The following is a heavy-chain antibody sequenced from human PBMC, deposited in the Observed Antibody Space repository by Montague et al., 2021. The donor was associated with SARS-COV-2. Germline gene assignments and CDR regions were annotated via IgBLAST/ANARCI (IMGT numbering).Heavy chain of an antibody. J-gene: IGHJ3*01. CDR1: GGSISSSSYY. CDR2: IYYSGST. D-gene: IGHD5-12*01. Sequence: SETLSLTCTVSGGSISSSSYYWGWIRQPPGKGLEWIGSIYYSGSTYYNPSLKSRVTVSVDTSKNHFSLKLNSVTAADTAVYYCARRGRKLLPVATTIGGFDFWGQGTTVTVSS. CDR3: ARRGRKLLPVATTIGGFDF. V-gene: IGHV4-39*02.